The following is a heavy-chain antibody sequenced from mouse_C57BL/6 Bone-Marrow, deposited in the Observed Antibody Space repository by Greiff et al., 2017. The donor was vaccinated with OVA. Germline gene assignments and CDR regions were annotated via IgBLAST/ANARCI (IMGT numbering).Heavy chain of an antibody. CDR1: GYSITSGYD. V-gene: IGHV3-1*01. CDR3: AREDLSLYYFDY. Sequence: EVKLLESGPGMVKPSQSLSLTCTVTGYSITSGYDWHWIRHFPGNKLEWMGYISYSGSTNYNPSLKSRISITHDTSKNHFFLKLNSVTTEDTATYYCAREDLSLYYFDYWGQGTTLTVSS. D-gene: IGHD1-1*01. J-gene: IGHJ2*01. CDR2: ISYSGST.